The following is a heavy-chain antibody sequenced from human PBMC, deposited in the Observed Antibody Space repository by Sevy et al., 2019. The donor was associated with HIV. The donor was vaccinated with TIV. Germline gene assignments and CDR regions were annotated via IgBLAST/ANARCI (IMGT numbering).Heavy chain of an antibody. CDR2: ISSSGTTI. J-gene: IGHJ6*02. CDR3: ARNWAAPPGGGGIYYGMDV. Sequence: GGSLRLSCAASGFTFSSYEMNWVRQAPGKGLQWVSYISSSGTTIYYVDSVKGRFTISRDNAKNSLYLQMNSLRAEDTAVYYCARNWAAPPGGGGIYYGMDVRGQGTTVTVSS. D-gene: IGHD6-13*01. V-gene: IGHV3-48*03. CDR1: GFTFSSYE.